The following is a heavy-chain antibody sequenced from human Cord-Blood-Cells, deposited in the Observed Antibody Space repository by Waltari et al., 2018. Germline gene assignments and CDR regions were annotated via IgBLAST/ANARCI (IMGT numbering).Heavy chain of an antibody. CDR1: GYSISSGYY. V-gene: IGHV4-38-2*01. CDR3: ARRGAAAGKVDY. D-gene: IGHD6-13*01. J-gene: IGHJ4*02. Sequence: QVQLQESGPGLVKPSETLSLTCAVSGYSISSGYYWGWIRQPPGKGLEWIGSIYHSGGTYYSPSLKCRVTISVDTSKNQFSLKLSSVTAADTAVYYCARRGAAAGKVDYWGQGTLVTVSS. CDR2: IYHSGGT.